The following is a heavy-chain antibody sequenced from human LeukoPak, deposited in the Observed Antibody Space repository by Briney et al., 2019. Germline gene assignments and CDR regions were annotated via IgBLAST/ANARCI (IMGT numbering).Heavy chain of an antibody. D-gene: IGHD5-18*01. Sequence: PGGSLRLSFAASGFTFSSYAMSWVRQAPGKGLEWVSAISGSGGSTYYADSVKGRFTISRDNSKNTLYLQMNSLRAEDTAVYYCAKDRLSSYGPSGYYYGMDVWGQGTTVTVSS. CDR1: GFTFSSYA. J-gene: IGHJ6*02. CDR3: AKDRLSSYGPSGYYYGMDV. CDR2: ISGSGGST. V-gene: IGHV3-23*01.